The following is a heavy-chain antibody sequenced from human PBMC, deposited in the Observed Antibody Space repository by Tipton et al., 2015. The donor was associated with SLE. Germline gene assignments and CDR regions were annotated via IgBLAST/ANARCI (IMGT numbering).Heavy chain of an antibody. D-gene: IGHD2-2*01. CDR3: ARGRDIVVVPAAMRGRFDP. V-gene: IGHV4-34*01. CDR1: GGSFSGYY. CDR2: INHSGST. Sequence: LSLTCAVYGGSFSGYYWSWIRQPPGKGLEWIGEINHSGSTNYNPSLKSRVTISVDTSKNQFSLKLSSVTAADTAVYYCARGRDIVVVPAAMRGRFDPWGQGTLVTVSS. J-gene: IGHJ5*02.